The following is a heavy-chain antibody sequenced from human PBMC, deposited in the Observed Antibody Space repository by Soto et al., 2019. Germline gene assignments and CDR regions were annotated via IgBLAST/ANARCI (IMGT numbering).Heavy chain of an antibody. D-gene: IGHD6-19*01. Sequence: SETLSLTCTVSGGSLSNYYWRWIRQPPGKGLEWIGYINHSGTTNYNPSLKSRVTISVDTSKNQFSLKLNSVTAADTAVYYCASIPVAGNDWFDPWGQGALVTVSS. CDR1: GGSLSNYY. CDR3: ASIPVAGNDWFDP. V-gene: IGHV4-59*01. J-gene: IGHJ5*02. CDR2: INHSGTT.